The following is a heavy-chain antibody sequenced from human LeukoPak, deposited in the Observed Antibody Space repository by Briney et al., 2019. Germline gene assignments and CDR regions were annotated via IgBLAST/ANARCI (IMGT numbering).Heavy chain of an antibody. J-gene: IGHJ6*03. Sequence: RASVKVSCKASGYTFTSYGISWVRQAPGQGLEWMGGIIPIFGTANYAQKFQGRVTITADESTSTAYMELSSLRSEDTAVYYCARGRGIAARPGGYYYYMDVWGKGTTVTVSS. CDR1: GYTFTSYG. D-gene: IGHD6-6*01. CDR2: IIPIFGTA. V-gene: IGHV1-69*13. CDR3: ARGRGIAARPGGYYYYMDV.